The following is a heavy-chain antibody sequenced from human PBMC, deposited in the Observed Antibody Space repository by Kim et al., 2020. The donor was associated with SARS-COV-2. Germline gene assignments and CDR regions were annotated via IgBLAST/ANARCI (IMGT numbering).Heavy chain of an antibody. CDR3: ARVVNWNYVGGMDV. V-gene: IGHV7-4-1*02. J-gene: IGHJ6*02. CDR2: INTNTGNP. D-gene: IGHD1-7*01. CDR1: GYTFTSYA. Sequence: ASVKVSCKASGYTFTSYAMNWVRQAPGQGLEWMGWINTNTGNPTYAQGFTGRFVFSLDTSVSTAYLQISSLKAEDTAVYYCARVVNWNYVGGMDVWGQGTTVTVSS.